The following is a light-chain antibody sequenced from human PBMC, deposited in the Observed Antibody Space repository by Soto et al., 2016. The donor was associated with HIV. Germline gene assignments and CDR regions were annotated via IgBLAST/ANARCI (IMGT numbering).Light chain of an antibody. CDR2: KAS. CDR1: RSITDR. CDR3: QQYNSFSYT. V-gene: IGKV1-5*03. J-gene: IGKJ4*01. Sequence: DIQMTQSPSTLSASVGDRVTLTCRASRSITDRLAWYQQKPGKAPKILISKASSLQSGVPSRFSGSGSGTEFTLTISSLQPDDFATYYCQQYNSFSYTFGGGTNVDIK.